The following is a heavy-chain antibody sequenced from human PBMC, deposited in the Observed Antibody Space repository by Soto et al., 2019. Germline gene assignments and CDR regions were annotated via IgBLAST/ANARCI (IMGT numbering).Heavy chain of an antibody. CDR1: GFTFSSYG. J-gene: IGHJ6*04. V-gene: IGHV3-33*01. CDR3: ARDPMNDGPSAAAGTVHYYYYGMEG. Sequence: HPVGSLRLSCAASGFTFSSYGMHWVRQAPGKGLEWVAVIWYDGSNKYYADSVKGRFTISRDNSKNTLYLQMNSLRAEDTAVYYCARDPMNDGPSAAAGTVHYYYYGMEGWGKGPTVTVSS. D-gene: IGHD6-13*01. CDR2: IWYDGSNK.